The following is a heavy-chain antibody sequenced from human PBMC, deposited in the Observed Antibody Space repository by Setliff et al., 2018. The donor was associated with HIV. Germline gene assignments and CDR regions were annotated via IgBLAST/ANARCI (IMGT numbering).Heavy chain of an antibody. Sequence: SETLSLTCTVSGDSISSYYWSWIRQPPGKELEWIGYIYSTGDSNYNPSLKSRVTMAVDTSKNQFSLKLTSVTAADTAVYYCARYHRPPYYLDYWGQGTLVTVSS. CDR3: ARYHRPPYYLDY. CDR2: IYSTGDS. CDR1: GDSISSYY. J-gene: IGHJ4*02. V-gene: IGHV4-4*09.